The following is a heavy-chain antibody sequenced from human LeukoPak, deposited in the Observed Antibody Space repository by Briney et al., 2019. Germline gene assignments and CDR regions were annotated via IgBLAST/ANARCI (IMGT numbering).Heavy chain of an antibody. CDR1: GFTFSSYG. Sequence: GGSLRLSCAASGFTFSSYGMHWVREAPGKGLERVAVISYDGSNKYYAHSVKGRFTISRDNSKNTLYLQMNSLRAEDTAVYYCAKAISSSWYRGIDYWGQGTLVTVSS. CDR3: AKAISSSWYRGIDY. J-gene: IGHJ4*02. CDR2: ISYDGSNK. V-gene: IGHV3-30*18. D-gene: IGHD6-13*01.